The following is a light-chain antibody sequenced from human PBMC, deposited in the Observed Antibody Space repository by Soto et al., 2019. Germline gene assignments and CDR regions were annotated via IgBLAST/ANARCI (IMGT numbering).Light chain of an antibody. CDR1: QGISSY. CDR3: QQLNSFPLT. V-gene: IGKV1-8*01. Sequence: AIRMTQSPSSLSASTGDRVTITCRASQGISSYLAWYQQKPGKAPKLLIYAASTLQSGVPSRFSGSGSGTEFTLTISSLQPDDFATYYCQQLNSFPLTFGGGTKVDIK. J-gene: IGKJ4*01. CDR2: AAS.